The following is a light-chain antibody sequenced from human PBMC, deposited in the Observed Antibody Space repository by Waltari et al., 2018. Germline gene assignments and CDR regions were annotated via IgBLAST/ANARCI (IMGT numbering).Light chain of an antibody. CDR1: QSVLYSSTNKNY. Sequence: DIVMTQSPDSLAVSLGERATIRCKSRQSVLYSSTNKNYLAWYQQKPGQPPKLLIYWASTRESWVPDRFSGSGSGTDFTLTVSSLQAEDVAVYYCQQYYTTPYTFGQGTKLEIK. CDR3: QQYYTTPYT. J-gene: IGKJ2*01. V-gene: IGKV4-1*01. CDR2: WAS.